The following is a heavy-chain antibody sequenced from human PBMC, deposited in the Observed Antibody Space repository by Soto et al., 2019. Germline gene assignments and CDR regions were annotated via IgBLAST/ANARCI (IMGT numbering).Heavy chain of an antibody. D-gene: IGHD6-13*01. CDR3: TTRVGAAAGTKRYYYYYYGMDV. J-gene: IGHJ6*02. CDR1: GFTFSSYA. Sequence: PGGSLRLSCAASGFTFSSYAMSWVRQAPGKGLEWVSAISGSGGTTDYAAPVKGRFTISRDDSKNTLYLQMNSLKTEDTAVYYCTTRVGAAAGTKRYYYYYYGMDVWGQGTTVTVSS. V-gene: IGHV3-23*01. CDR2: ISGSGGTT.